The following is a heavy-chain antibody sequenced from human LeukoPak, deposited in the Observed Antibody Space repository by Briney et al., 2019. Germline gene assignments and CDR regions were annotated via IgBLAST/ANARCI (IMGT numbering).Heavy chain of an antibody. J-gene: IGHJ4*02. D-gene: IGHD6-13*01. V-gene: IGHV4-30-2*01. CDR2: IYHSGST. CDR3: ARGARGQQDY. Sequence: SQTLSLTCAVSGGSISSGGYFWSWIRQPPGKGLEWVGYIYHSGSTYYNPSLKSRVTISVDRSKNQFSLKLSSVTAADTAVYYCARGARGQQDYWGQGTLVTVSS. CDR1: GGSISSGGYF.